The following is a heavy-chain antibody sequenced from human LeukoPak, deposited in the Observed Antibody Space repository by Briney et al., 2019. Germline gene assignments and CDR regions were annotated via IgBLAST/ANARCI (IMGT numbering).Heavy chain of an antibody. CDR2: VKSRGAGETT. V-gene: IGHV3-15*01. J-gene: IGHJ4*02. D-gene: IGHD3-10*01. Sequence: VGSLRLSCAASGFSISNDWMSWVRQAPGKGLDWVGRVKSRGAGETTDYAAPVKGRFTISRDDSKNTLYLQMNSLKTEDTAVYYCTLIQGWGSGSYYLDYWGQRTLVTVSS. CDR3: TLIQGWGSGSYYLDY. CDR1: GFSISNDW.